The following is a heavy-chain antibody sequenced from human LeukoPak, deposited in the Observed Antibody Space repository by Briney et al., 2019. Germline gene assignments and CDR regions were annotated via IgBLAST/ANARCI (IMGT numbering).Heavy chain of an antibody. CDR3: ARGGWNKFDY. CDR2: ISYSGST. D-gene: IGHD3-22*01. V-gene: IGHV4-59*01. J-gene: IGHJ4*02. CDR1: GDSISSYY. Sequence: SETLSLTCTVSGDSISSYYWSWIRQPPGKGLEWIGYISYSGSTKYNPSLKSRVTMSVDTSKNQFSLMLSSVTAADTAVYYCARGGWNKFDYWGQGTLVTVSS.